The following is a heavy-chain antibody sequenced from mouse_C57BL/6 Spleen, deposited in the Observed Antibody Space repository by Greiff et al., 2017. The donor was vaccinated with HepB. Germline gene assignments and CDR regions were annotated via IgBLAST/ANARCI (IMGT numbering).Heavy chain of an antibody. J-gene: IGHJ3*01. CDR1: GFTFSNYW. CDR2: IRLKSDNYAT. CDR3: TENYGSSYDWFAY. D-gene: IGHD1-1*01. V-gene: IGHV6-3*01. Sequence: EVQRVESGGGLVQPGGSMKLSCVASGFTFSNYWMNWVRQSPEKGLEWVAQIRLKSDNYATHYAESVKGRFTISRDDSKSSVYLQMNNLRAEDTGIYYCTENYGSSYDWFAYWGQGTLVTVSA.